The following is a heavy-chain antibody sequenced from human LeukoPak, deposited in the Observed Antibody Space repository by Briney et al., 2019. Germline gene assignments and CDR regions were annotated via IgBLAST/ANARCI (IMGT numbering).Heavy chain of an antibody. CDR2: INIDGSAT. D-gene: IGHD6-19*01. CDR3: ARVGGPGWYGY. V-gene: IGHV3-74*03. J-gene: IGHJ4*02. CDR1: GLTLSSYC. Sequence: GGSLRLSCAASGLTLSSYCMHWVRHVPGKGLVWVPRINIDGSATTYADSAKGRFTISRDNAKNTLYLQMNSLRAEDTALYYCARVGGPGWYGYWGQGTLVTVSS.